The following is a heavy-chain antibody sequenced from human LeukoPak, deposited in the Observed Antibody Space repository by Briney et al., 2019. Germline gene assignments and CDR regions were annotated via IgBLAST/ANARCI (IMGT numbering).Heavy chain of an antibody. D-gene: IGHD1-1*01. CDR2: VYYDGGT. Sequence: SETLSLTCTVSGGSVSSTSYYWAWIRQPPGKGLEWIGSVYYDGGTSYSPSLKSRVTISVDTSKNQFSLKLSSVTATDTAVYYCAREGPRLERRWFDPWGQGTLVTVSS. J-gene: IGHJ5*02. V-gene: IGHV4-39*07. CDR3: AREGPRLERRWFDP. CDR1: GGSVSSTSYY.